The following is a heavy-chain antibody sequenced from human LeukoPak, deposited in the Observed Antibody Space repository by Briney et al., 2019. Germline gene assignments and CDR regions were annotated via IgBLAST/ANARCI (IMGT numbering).Heavy chain of an antibody. CDR2: IDHSGST. Sequence: SETLSLTCAVYGGSFSGYSWSWIRQPPGKGLEWIGEIDHSGSTNNSPSLKSRVTISVDTSKNQFSLKLSSVTAADTAVYYCALGYCTNGVCRLGNWFDPWGQGTLVTVSS. D-gene: IGHD2-8*01. CDR3: ALGYCTNGVCRLGNWFDP. J-gene: IGHJ5*02. CDR1: GGSFSGYS. V-gene: IGHV4-34*01.